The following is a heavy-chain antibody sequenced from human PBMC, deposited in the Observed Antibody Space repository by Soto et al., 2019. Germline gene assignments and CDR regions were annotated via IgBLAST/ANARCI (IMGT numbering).Heavy chain of an antibody. CDR1: GYIFTSYY. CDR3: SRVDPGETSPFDH. J-gene: IGHJ4*02. D-gene: IGHD3-10*01. CDR2: INPFDGSR. Sequence: ASVKVSCKACGYIFTSYYIHWVRQAPGQGIERMGWINPFDGSRMFAQSFQGRVTMTRDTSTSTVYMEVSSLRSEDSAVYYCSRVDPGETSPFDHWGQGTLVTVSS. V-gene: IGHV1-46*03.